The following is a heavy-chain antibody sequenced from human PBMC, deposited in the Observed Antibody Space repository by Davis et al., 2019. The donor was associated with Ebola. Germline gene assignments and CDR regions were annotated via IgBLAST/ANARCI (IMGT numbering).Heavy chain of an antibody. CDR2: IVGGGSST. V-gene: IGHV3-23*01. J-gene: IGHJ4*02. CDR3: AKHSPYGSSWYGVFDY. CDR1: GFSYSSYA. Sequence: GESLKISCAASGFSYSSYAMSWVRHAPGKGLEWVSGIVGGGSSTYYADSVKGRFTISRDNSKNTLYLQMNSLRAEDTAVYYCAKHSPYGSSWYGVFDYWGQGTLVTVSS. D-gene: IGHD6-13*01.